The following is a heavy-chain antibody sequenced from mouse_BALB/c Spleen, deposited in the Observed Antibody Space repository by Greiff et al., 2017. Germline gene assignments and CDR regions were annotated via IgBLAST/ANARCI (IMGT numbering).Heavy chain of an antibody. Sequence: EVQLQESGPGLVKPSQSLSLTCSVTGYSITSGYYWNWIRQFPGNKLEWMGYISYDGSNNYNPSLKNRISITRDTSKNQFFLKLNSVTTEDTATYYCARDRDRYDVWGQGTTLTVSS. CDR1: GYSITSGYY. CDR3: ARDRDRYDV. V-gene: IGHV3-6*02. J-gene: IGHJ2*01. CDR2: ISYDGSN. D-gene: IGHD2-14*01.